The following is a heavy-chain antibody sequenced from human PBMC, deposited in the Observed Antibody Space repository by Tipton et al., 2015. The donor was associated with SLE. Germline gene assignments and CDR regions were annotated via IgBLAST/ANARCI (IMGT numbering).Heavy chain of an antibody. CDR2: IYHSGST. D-gene: IGHD3-3*01. CDR1: GYSISSGYY. J-gene: IGHJ6*03. CDR3: ARTPYDFWSAYYYYYMDV. Sequence: TLSLTCAVSGYSISSGYYWGWIRQPPGKGLEWIGSIYHSGSTYYNPSLKSRVTISVDTSKNQFSLKLSSVTAADTAVYYCARTPYDFWSAYYYYYMDVWGKGTTVTVSS. V-gene: IGHV4-38-2*01.